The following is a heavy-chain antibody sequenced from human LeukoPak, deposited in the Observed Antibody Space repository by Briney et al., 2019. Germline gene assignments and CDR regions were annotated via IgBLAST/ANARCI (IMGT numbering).Heavy chain of an antibody. Sequence: ASETLSLTCTVSGGSISSYYWSWIRQPAGKGLEWIGRIYTSGSTNYNPSLKSRVTMSVDTSKNQFSLKLSSVTAADTAVYYCARGVFRSRPGVYYYGMDVWGQGTTVTVSS. V-gene: IGHV4-4*07. CDR2: IYTSGST. D-gene: IGHD3-10*01. CDR3: ARGVFRSRPGVYYYGMDV. CDR1: GGSISSYY. J-gene: IGHJ6*02.